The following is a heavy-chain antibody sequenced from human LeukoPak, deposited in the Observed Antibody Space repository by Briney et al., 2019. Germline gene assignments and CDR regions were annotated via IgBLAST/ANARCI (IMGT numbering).Heavy chain of an antibody. CDR3: ARDSRRNYDFWSGTQAGDYYGMDV. J-gene: IGHJ6*02. CDR2: IYYSGST. CDR1: GGSISSYY. V-gene: IGHV4-59*01. Sequence: KPSETLSLTCTVSGGSISSYYWSRIRQPPGKGLEWIGYIYYSGSTNYNPSLKSRVTISVDTSKNQFSLKLSSVTAADTAVYYCARDSRRNYDFWSGTQAGDYYGMDVWGQGTTVTVSS. D-gene: IGHD3-3*01.